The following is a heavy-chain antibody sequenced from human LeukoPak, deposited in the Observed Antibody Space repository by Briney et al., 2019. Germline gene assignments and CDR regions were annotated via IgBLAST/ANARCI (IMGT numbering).Heavy chain of an antibody. CDR3: ARRGYSSGWYSLNY. D-gene: IGHD6-19*01. CDR1: GFTFSSYW. CDR2: INSDGSST. Sequence: GGSLRLSCAASGFTFSSYWMHWVRQAPGEWRVWVSRINSDGSSTSYADSVKGRFTISRDNAKNTLYLQMNSLRAEDTAVYYCARRGYSSGWYSLNYWGQGTLVTVSS. J-gene: IGHJ4*02. V-gene: IGHV3-74*01.